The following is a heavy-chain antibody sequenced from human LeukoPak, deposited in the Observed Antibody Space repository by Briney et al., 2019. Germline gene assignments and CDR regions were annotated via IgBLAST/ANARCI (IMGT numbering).Heavy chain of an antibody. CDR2: IYYDAGA. CDR3: ARDHIVVVPAAPYYYYYYGMDV. V-gene: IGHV4-30-4*08. CDR1: GASVSATNYY. D-gene: IGHD2-2*01. Sequence: PSETLSLTCTVSGASVSATNYYWSWLRQHPGKGPEWIAYIYYDAGAYYNPSLESRVTISLDSSANQFSLGLSSVTAADTAVYYCARDHIVVVPAAPYYYYYYGMDVWGQGTTVTVSS. J-gene: IGHJ6*02.